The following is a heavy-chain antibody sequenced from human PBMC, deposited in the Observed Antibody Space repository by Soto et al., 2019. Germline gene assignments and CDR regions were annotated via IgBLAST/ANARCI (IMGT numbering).Heavy chain of an antibody. D-gene: IGHD3-10*01. Sequence: EVQLVESGGGLVQPGRSLRLSCVASGFIFDDYGMFWVRQTPGKGLEWVAGISWNRGRIDYADSVKGRFTISRDNAKNSLYLQMNSLRTEDTALYYCAKAGGLADIWGQGTMVIVS. V-gene: IGHV3-9*01. CDR3: AKAGGLADI. CDR1: GFIFDDYG. CDR2: ISWNRGRI. J-gene: IGHJ3*02.